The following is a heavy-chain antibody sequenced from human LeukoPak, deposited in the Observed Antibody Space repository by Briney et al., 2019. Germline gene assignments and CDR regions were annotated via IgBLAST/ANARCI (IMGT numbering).Heavy chain of an antibody. CDR2: ISDGGGST. Sequence: GGSLRLSCSSSGFTFKNYAMTWVRQAPWYTLEWISSISDGGGSTYHADSAKGRFTISRDNSKTTQYLQMDSLRAEDTAVYYCASYTSGKSSFDYWGQGALVTVSS. CDR1: GFTFKNYA. CDR3: ASYTSGKSSFDY. J-gene: IGHJ4*02. D-gene: IGHD3-22*01. V-gene: IGHV3-23*01.